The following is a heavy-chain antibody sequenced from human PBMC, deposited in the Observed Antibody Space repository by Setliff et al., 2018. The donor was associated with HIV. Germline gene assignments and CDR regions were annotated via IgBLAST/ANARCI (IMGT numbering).Heavy chain of an antibody. CDR2: INYRGNT. CDR3: ARSPPTTFWSGYTYYYYMDV. V-gene: IGHV4-39*07. Sequence: SETLSLTCTVSGGSISTSSYYWGWIRQPPGKGLEWIGSINYRGNTYYNPSLKSRVTISVDTSKNQFSLKLNSVTAADTAVYYCARSPPTTFWSGYTYYYYMDVWGKGTTVTVSS. J-gene: IGHJ6*03. CDR1: GGSISTSSYY. D-gene: IGHD3-3*01.